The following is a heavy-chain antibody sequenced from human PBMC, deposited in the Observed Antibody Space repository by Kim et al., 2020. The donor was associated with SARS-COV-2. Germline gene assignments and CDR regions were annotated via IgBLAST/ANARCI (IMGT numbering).Heavy chain of an antibody. CDR3: ARESRSDSTGSYNFDL. CDR1: GGPLSGYY. V-gene: IGHV4-34*01. CDR2: INDSGSA. J-gene: IGHJ4*01. D-gene: IGHD3-22*01. Sequence: SETLSLTCAVYGGPLSGYYWSWIRQPPGKGLECIGEINDSGSANYNPSLKSRVTISIDTSKNQFSLTLTSVTAADTALYYCARESRSDSTGSYNFDLWG.